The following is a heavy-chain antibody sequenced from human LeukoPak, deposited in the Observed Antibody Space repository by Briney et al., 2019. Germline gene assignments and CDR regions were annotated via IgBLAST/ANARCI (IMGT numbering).Heavy chain of an antibody. J-gene: IGHJ4*02. CDR2: ISYDGSNK. Sequence: GGSLRLSCAASGFTFSSYAMHWVRQAPGKGLEWVAVISYDGSNKYYADSVKGRFTISRDNAKNTLCLQMNSLTAEDTAVYFCARGPYTYSLDYWGQGTQVTVSS. D-gene: IGHD5-18*01. CDR1: GFTFSSYA. CDR3: ARGPYTYSLDY. V-gene: IGHV3-30-3*01.